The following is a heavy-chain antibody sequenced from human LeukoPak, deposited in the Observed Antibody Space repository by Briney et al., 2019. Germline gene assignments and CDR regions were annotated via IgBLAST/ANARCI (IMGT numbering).Heavy chain of an antibody. CDR3: ARHVFLTGYLVATKSYYFDY. CDR2: IYYSGGT. Sequence: SGTLSLTCTVSGGALSNSTFYWAWIREPPGKGLEWVGSIYYSGGTYYNPCLKSLVPISVDTSKNTFSPKLSSVTAAETAVYSCARHVFLTGYLVATKSYYFDYWGQGTLVTVSS. V-gene: IGHV4-39*01. CDR1: GGALSNSTFY. D-gene: IGHD3-9*01. J-gene: IGHJ4*02.